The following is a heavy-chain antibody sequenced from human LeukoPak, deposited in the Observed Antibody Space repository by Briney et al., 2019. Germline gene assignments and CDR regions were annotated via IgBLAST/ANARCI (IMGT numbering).Heavy chain of an antibody. V-gene: IGHV3-43D*03. D-gene: IGHD1-26*01. CDR3: AKDIGGATGFLDY. Sequence: GGSLRLSCAASGFTFSSYGMHWVRQAPGKGLEWVSLISWDGGSTYYADSVKGRFTISRDNSKNSLYLQMNSLRAEDTALYYCAKDIGGATGFLDYWGQGTLVTVSS. J-gene: IGHJ4*02. CDR1: GFTFSSYG. CDR2: ISWDGGST.